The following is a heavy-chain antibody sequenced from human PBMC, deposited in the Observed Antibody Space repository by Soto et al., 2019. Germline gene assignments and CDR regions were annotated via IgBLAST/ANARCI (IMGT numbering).Heavy chain of an antibody. CDR2: ISYDGSNK. Sequence: VQLVESGGGVVQPGRSLRLSCAASGFTFSSYAMHWVRQAPGKGLEWVAVISYDGSNKYYADSVKGRFTISRDNSENTLYLQMNSLRAEDTAVYYCAREGQQLAVDYWGQGTLVTVSS. CDR1: GFTFSSYA. CDR3: AREGQQLAVDY. D-gene: IGHD6-13*01. J-gene: IGHJ4*02. V-gene: IGHV3-30-3*01.